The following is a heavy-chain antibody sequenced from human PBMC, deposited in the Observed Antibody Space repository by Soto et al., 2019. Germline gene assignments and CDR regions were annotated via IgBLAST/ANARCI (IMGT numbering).Heavy chain of an antibody. Sequence: GESLKISCKGSGYTFTDYWIGWVRQLPGKGLEWMGIIYPGDSDTRYSPSFQGHVTITVDKSTSTAYLQWNTLKASDTAMYYCARHISTFRYYYYAIDVCGQGTPVTV. CDR1: GYTFTDYW. D-gene: IGHD2-2*01. CDR3: ARHISTFRYYYYAIDV. CDR2: IYPGDSDT. V-gene: IGHV5-51*01. J-gene: IGHJ6*02.